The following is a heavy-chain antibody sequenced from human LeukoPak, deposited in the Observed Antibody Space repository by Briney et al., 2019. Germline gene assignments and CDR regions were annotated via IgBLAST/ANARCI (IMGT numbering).Heavy chain of an antibody. V-gene: IGHV3-23*01. CDR1: GFTFSSYA. J-gene: IGHJ4*02. CDR2: ISASGGST. Sequence: PGGSLRLSCAASGFTFSSYAMSWVRQAPGKGLEWVSAISASGGSTYYADSVKGRFTISRDNAKNTLYLQMNSLRAEDTAVYYCAKGATVTRNSYFDYWGQGALVTVSS. CDR3: AKGATVTRNSYFDY. D-gene: IGHD4-17*01.